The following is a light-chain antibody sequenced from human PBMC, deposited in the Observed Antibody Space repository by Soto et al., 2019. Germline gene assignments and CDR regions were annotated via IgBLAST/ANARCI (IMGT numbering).Light chain of an antibody. J-gene: IGKJ3*01. CDR2: DAS. CDR1: QSVSSY. Sequence: EIVLTQSPATLSLSPGERATLSCRASQSVSSYLAWYQQKPGQAPRLLIYDASNRATGIPARFSGSGSGTDCTLTISSLEPEDFAVYYCQQRSNWLLTFGPGTKVDIK. CDR3: QQRSNWLLT. V-gene: IGKV3-11*01.